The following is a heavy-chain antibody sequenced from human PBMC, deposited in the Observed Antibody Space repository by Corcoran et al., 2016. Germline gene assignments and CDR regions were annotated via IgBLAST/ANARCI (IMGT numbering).Heavy chain of an antibody. CDR3: ARGGYSSGWSHYYGMDG. V-gene: IGHV1-46*01. CDR2: INPSGGST. D-gene: IGHD6-19*01. J-gene: IGHJ6*02. Sequence: QVQLVQSGAEVKKPGASVKVSCKASGYTFTSYYMHWVRQAPGQGLEWMGIINPSGGSTSYAQKFQGRVTMTRDTSTSTVYMELSSLRSEDTAVYYCARGGYSSGWSHYYGMDGWGQGTTVTVSS. CDR1: GYTFTSYY.